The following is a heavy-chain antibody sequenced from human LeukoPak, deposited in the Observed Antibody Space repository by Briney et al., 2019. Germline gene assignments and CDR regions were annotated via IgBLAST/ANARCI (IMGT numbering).Heavy chain of an antibody. J-gene: IGHJ4*02. CDR2: ISDSGSTI. V-gene: IGHV3-11*01. CDR3: AREMEGGYGSGTFFDL. CDR1: GFVFSDYY. Sequence: GGSLRLSCAASGFVFSDYYMSWVRQAQGKGLEWVSYISDSGSTIYYADSVKGPFTISRDNFKNSLYLQMTGLRAEDTAVYYCAREMEGGYGSGTFFDLWGQGNMVTVSS. D-gene: IGHD3-10*01.